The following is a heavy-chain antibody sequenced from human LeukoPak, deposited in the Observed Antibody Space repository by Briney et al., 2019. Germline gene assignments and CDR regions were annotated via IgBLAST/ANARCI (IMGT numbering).Heavy chain of an antibody. CDR1: GYTFTTYG. CDR3: AKGGEFGGRYQLLYNWFDP. D-gene: IGHD2-2*01. CDR2: INAYNGNT. J-gene: IGHJ5*02. Sequence: AASVKVSCKTSGYTFTTYGISWVRQAPGQGLEWMGWINAYNGNTIYAQKLQGRVTMTTDTSASTAYMELRSLRSDDTAVYYCAKGGEFGGRYQLLYNWFDPWGQGTLVTVSS. V-gene: IGHV1-18*01.